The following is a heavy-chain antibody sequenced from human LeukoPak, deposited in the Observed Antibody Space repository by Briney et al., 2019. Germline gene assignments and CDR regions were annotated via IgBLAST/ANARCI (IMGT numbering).Heavy chain of an antibody. J-gene: IGHJ4*02. CDR3: AKDSCSSTSCYRGVDY. CDR2: ISGSGGST. D-gene: IGHD2-2*01. Sequence: GGSLRLSCAASGFTFSSYAMSWVRQAPGKGLEWVSAISGSGGSTYYADSVKGRFTISRDNSKNTLYLQMNSLRAEDTAVYYCAKDSCSSTSCYRGVDYWGQGTLVTVSS. CDR1: GFTFSSYA. V-gene: IGHV3-23*01.